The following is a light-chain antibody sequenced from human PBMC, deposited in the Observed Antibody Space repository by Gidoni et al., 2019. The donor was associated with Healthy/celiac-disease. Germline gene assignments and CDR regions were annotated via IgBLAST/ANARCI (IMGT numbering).Light chain of an antibody. CDR1: SSNIGSNY. J-gene: IGLJ2*01. CDR3: AAWDDSLSGPV. Sequence: VLTQPPSASGTPGQRVTISCSGSSSNIGSNYVYWYQQLPGTAPKLLIYRNNQRPSGVPDRFSGSKSGTSASLAISGLRSEDEAAYYCAAWDDSLSGPVFGGGTKLTVL. CDR2: RNN. V-gene: IGLV1-47*01.